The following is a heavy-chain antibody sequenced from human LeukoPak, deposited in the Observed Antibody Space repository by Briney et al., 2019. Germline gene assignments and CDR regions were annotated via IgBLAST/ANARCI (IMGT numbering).Heavy chain of an antibody. V-gene: IGHV1-69*05. CDR1: GGTFSSYA. CDR2: IIPIFGTA. Sequence: SVKVSCKASGGTFSSYAISWVRQAPGQGLEWMGRIIPIFGTANYAQKFQGRVTITTGESTSTAYMELSSLRSEDTAVYYCARARRETATYYYDSSGYFVYGAFDIWGQGTMVTVSS. CDR3: ARARRETATYYYDSSGYFVYGAFDI. D-gene: IGHD3-22*01. J-gene: IGHJ3*02.